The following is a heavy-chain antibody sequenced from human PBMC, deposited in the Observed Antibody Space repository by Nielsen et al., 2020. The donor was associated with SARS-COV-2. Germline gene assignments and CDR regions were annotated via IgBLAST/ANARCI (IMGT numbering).Heavy chain of an antibody. J-gene: IGHJ6*03. CDR3: ARGKRSYSGTFLNYYYYYYMDV. CDR1: GGSFNGYF. Sequence: SETLSLTCTVYGGSFNGYFWNWVRQPPGKGLEWIGEIDHSGRTSYNPSLKSRVTMSVDTSKNQFSLTLNSVTAADTAVYFCARGKRSYSGTFLNYYYYYYMDVWGKGTTVTVSS. D-gene: IGHD1-14*01. V-gene: IGHV4-34*01. CDR2: IDHSGRT.